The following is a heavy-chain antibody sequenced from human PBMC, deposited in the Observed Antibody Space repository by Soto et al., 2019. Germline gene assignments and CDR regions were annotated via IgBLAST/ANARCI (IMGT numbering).Heavy chain of an antibody. CDR1: GGTFGSYT. J-gene: IGHJ6*02. D-gene: IGHD2-2*01. Sequence: QVHLVQSGAEVKKPGSSVKVSCTASGGTFGSYTVTWVRQAPGQGLVWMGEIIPMFGTASYAQKFQGRVTLTADKSTTTAHMELSSLSSDDTAVYFCARQKAMPPHFYSGMDVWGQGTTVTVSS. V-gene: IGHV1-69*06. CDR3: ARQKAMPPHFYSGMDV. CDR2: IIPMFGTA.